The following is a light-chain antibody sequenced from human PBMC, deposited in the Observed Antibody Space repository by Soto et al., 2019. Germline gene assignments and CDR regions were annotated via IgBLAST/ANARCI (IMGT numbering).Light chain of an antibody. J-gene: IGLJ3*02. V-gene: IGLV2-14*01. CDR1: SSDVGGYKY. CDR3: SSYTSSSTTWV. Sequence: QSVLTQPASVSGSPGQSITISCTGTSSDVGGYKYVSWYQQHPGKAPKLMIYEVSNRPSGVSNRFSGSKSGNTASLTISGLQAEDEADYYCSSYTSSSTTWVFGGGTQLTVL. CDR2: EVS.